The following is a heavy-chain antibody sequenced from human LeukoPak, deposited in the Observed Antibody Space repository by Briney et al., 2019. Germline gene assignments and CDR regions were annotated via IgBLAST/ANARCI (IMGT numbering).Heavy chain of an antibody. CDR2: ISSSSITI. V-gene: IGHV3-48*02. D-gene: IGHD2-15*01. J-gene: IGHJ4*02. CDR3: ARDSGSGGSCCVTDS. CDR1: GFTFSNYG. Sequence: GGSLRLSCATSGFTFSNYGMNWVRQAPGKGLEWVSYISSSSITIYYADSVKGRFTISRDSAKNSLFLQMNSLRDEDTAVYYCARDSGSGGSCCVTDSWGQGTLVTVSS.